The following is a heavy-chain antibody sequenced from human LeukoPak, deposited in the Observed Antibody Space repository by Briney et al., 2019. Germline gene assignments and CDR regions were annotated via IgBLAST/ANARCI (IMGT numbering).Heavy chain of an antibody. D-gene: IGHD6-6*01. CDR3: AKLGGSSGYYYGLDV. CDR2: IYSGGST. Sequence: GGSLRLSCAASGFTVSYNDMSWVRQAPGKGLEWVSVIYSGGSTNYADSVKGRFTISRDNSKNTLYLQMNTLRAEDTAVYYCAKLGGSSGYYYGLDVWGQGTTVTVSS. CDR1: GFTVSYND. J-gene: IGHJ6*02. V-gene: IGHV3-53*01.